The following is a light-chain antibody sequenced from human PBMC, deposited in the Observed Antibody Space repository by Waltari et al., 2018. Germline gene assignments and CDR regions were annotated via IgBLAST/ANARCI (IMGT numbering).Light chain of an antibody. V-gene: IGKV6-21*01. CDR3: HQSRNLPNT. Sequence: ETVLTQSPDFQSVTPNEKVTITCRASQNIYTSLHWYQQKPGQSPKLLVTYASKPSSGVPSRFSGSGSGTDFTLTINGLEAEDAATYYCHQSRNLPNTFGQGTRLEIK. CDR1: QNIYTS. CDR2: YAS. J-gene: IGKJ5*01.